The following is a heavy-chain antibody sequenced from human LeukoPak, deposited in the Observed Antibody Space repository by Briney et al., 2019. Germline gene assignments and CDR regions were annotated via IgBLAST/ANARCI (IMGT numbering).Heavy chain of an antibody. J-gene: IGHJ4*02. D-gene: IGHD6-19*01. CDR3: ARYSSGWSIDNGQFDH. V-gene: IGHV4-4*07. Sequence: SETLSVTCTVSGASISSYYWSWIRQPAGKGLEWIGRIYTSGSTNYNPSLNSRITMSIDTSKNQFSLKLSSVTAADTAVYYCARYSSGWSIDNGQFDHWGQGTLVTVSS. CDR1: GASISSYY. CDR2: IYTSGST.